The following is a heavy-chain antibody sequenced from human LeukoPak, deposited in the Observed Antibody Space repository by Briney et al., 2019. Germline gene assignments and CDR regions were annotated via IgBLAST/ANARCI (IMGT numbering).Heavy chain of an antibody. CDR2: IYYSGST. J-gene: IGHJ3*02. V-gene: IGHV4-59*01. Sequence: SPSETLSLTCTVSGGSISSYYWSWIRKPPGKGLEWIGYIYYSGSTNYNPSLKSRVTISVDTSKNQFSLKLSSVTAADTAVYYCARGHQLLLNAFDIWGQGTMVTVSS. CDR1: GGSISSYY. CDR3: ARGHQLLLNAFDI. D-gene: IGHD2-2*01.